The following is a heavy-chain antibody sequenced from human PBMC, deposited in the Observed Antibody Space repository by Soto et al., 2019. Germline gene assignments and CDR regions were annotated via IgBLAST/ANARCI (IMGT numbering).Heavy chain of an antibody. V-gene: IGHV4-39*01. D-gene: IGHD1-26*01. CDR2: IYYSGST. CDR1: GGSISSSSYY. CDR3: ATVGTGSYNWFDP. Sequence: SETLSLTCTVSGGSISSSSYYWGWIRQPPGKGLEWIGSIYYSGSTYYNPSLKSRVTISVDTSKNQFSLKLSSVTAADTAVYYCATVGTGSYNWFDPWGQGTMVTVSS. J-gene: IGHJ5*02.